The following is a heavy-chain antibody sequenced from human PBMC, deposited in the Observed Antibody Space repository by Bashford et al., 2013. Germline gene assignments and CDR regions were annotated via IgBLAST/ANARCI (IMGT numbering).Heavy chain of an antibody. D-gene: IGHD4-17*01. V-gene: IGHV5-51*01. CDR2: IYPGDSDT. Sequence: GESLKISCKGSGYSFTSYWIGWVRQMPGKGLEWMGIIYPGDSDTRYSPSFQGQVTISADKSISTAYLQWSSLKASDTAMYYCARHGRYGDYEDYYYGMDVWGQGTTVTVSS. J-gene: IGHJ6*02. CDR3: ARHGRYGDYEDYYYGMDV. CDR1: GYSFTSYW.